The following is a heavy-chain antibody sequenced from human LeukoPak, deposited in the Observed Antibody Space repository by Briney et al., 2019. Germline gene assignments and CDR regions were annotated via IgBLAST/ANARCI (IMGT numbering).Heavy chain of an antibody. D-gene: IGHD4-23*01. V-gene: IGHV1-69*04. CDR2: IIPILGIA. J-gene: IGHJ5*02. CDR3: ARGSMTTVVTENWFDP. CDR1: GGTFSSYA. Sequence: SVKVSCKASGGTFSSYAISWVRQAPGQGLEWMGRIIPILGIANYAQKFQGRVTITADKSTSAAYMELSSLRSEDTAVYYCARGSMTTVVTENWFDPWGQGTLVTVSS.